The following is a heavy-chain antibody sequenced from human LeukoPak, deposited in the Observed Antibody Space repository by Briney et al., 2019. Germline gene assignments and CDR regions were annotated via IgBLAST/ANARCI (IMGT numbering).Heavy chain of an antibody. CDR2: INHSGST. D-gene: IGHD3-9*01. Sequence: SETLSLTCAVSGGSISSSNWWSWVRQPPGKGLEWIGEINHSGSTSYKPSFKSRVTISVDTSKTQFSLKLSSVTAADTAVYYCANGLRYFDWLLPHWGQGTLVTVSS. CDR3: ANGLRYFDWLLPH. V-gene: IGHV4-4*02. J-gene: IGHJ4*02. CDR1: GGSISSSNW.